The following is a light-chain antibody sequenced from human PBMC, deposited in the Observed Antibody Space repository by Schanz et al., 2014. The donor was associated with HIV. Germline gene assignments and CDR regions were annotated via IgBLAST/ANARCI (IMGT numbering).Light chain of an antibody. V-gene: IGLV2-8*01. CDR3: SSYAGSNNLVV. Sequence: QSVLTQPASVSGSPGQSITISCTGTSSDVGGYNYVSWYQQHPGKVPKLMIYEVSKRPSGVSNRFSGSKSGNTASLTVSGLQAEDEADYYCSSYAGSNNLVVFGGGTKLTVL. J-gene: IGLJ2*01. CDR1: SSDVGGYNY. CDR2: EVS.